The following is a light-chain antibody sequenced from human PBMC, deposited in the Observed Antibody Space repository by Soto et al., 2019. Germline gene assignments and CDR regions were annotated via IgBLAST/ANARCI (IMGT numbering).Light chain of an antibody. CDR2: EVT. CDR3: NSHRDINPYYV. Sequence: QSVLTQPASVSGSTGQSITISCTGTSNDVGGYNSVSWYQQYPGKAPKLLIFEVTNRPSGVSSRFSASKSGNTASLTISGLRAEDEADYYCNSHRDINPYYVFGTGTKVTVL. V-gene: IGLV2-14*01. CDR1: SNDVGGYNS. J-gene: IGLJ1*01.